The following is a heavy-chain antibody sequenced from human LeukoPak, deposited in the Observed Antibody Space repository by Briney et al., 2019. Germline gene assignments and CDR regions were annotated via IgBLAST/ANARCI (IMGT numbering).Heavy chain of an antibody. V-gene: IGHV4-31*03. CDR3: ARDHVRTLSGFDY. J-gene: IGHJ4*02. CDR2: IYYSGST. Sequence: SETLSLTCTVSGGSISSGGYYWSWIRQHPGKGLEWIGYIYYSGSTYYNPSLKSRVTISVDTSKNQFSLKLSSVTAADTAVYYCARDHVRTLSGFDYWGQGTLVTVSS. D-gene: IGHD3-10*01. CDR1: GGSISSGGYY.